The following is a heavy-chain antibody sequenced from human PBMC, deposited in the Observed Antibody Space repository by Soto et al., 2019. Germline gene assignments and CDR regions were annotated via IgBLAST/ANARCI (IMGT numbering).Heavy chain of an antibody. CDR3: AREIFGHVDAFDL. CDR2: TSGYSGNS. CDR1: GYIFSSFY. Sequence: ASVKVSCKASGYIFSSFYINWVRQAPGQGLEWMGWTSGYSGNSKYAQKFQGRVTMTTDTSTNTGYMEMRSLTSDETAVYYCAREIFGHVDAFDLWGQGTMVTVSS. V-gene: IGHV1-18*01. D-gene: IGHD2-21*01. J-gene: IGHJ3*01.